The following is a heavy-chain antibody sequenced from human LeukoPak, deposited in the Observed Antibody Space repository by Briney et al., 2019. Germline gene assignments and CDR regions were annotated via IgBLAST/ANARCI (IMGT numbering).Heavy chain of an antibody. CDR2: IYTSGST. CDR3: ARDQHRYYDSSGYPY. D-gene: IGHD3-22*01. J-gene: IGHJ4*02. CDR1: GGSISSYY. V-gene: IGHV4-4*07. Sequence: SETLSLTCTVSGGSISSYYWSWIRQPAGKGLEWIGRIYTSGSTNYNPSLKSRVTMSVDTSKNQFSLRLSSVTAADTAVYYCARDQHRYYDSSGYPYWGQGTLVTVSS.